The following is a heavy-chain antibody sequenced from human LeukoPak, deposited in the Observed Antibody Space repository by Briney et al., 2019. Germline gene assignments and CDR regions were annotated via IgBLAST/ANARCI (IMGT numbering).Heavy chain of an antibody. D-gene: IGHD3-22*01. CDR2: IIPILGIA. V-gene: IGHV1-69*04. J-gene: IGHJ4*02. Sequence: ASVKVSCKASGGTFISYAISWVRQAPGQGLEWMGRIIPILGIANYAQKFQGRVTITADKSTSTAYMELSSLRSEDTAVYYCARDRALHDYNSSGYWYSCGQGTLFTVS. CDR3: ARDRALHDYNSSGYWYS. CDR1: GGTFISYA.